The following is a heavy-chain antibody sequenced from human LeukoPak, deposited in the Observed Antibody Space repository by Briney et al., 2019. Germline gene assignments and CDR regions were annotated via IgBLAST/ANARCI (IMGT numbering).Heavy chain of an antibody. V-gene: IGHV3-7*01. CDR2: IKQDGSEE. J-gene: IGHJ4*02. D-gene: IGHD7-27*01. Sequence: PGGSLRLSCAASGFTFSTYWMTWVRQAPGKGLEWVANIKQDGSEEYYVDSVKGRFTISRDNAKNSVYLQMNSLRAEDTAVYYCARDRNWDCDYWGQGTLVTVSS. CDR1: GFTFSTYW. CDR3: ARDRNWDCDY.